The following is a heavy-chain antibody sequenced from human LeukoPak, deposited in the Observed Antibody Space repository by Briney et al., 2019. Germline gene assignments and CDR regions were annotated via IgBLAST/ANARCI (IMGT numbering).Heavy chain of an antibody. D-gene: IGHD1-26*01. Sequence: SETLSLTCTVSGYSISSGYYWGWIRQPPGKGMEWIGSIYHSGSTYYNPSLKSRVTISVDTSKNQFSLKLSSVTAADTAVYYCARGGVLANDYWGQGTLVTVSS. J-gene: IGHJ4*02. CDR1: GYSISSGYY. CDR2: IYHSGST. V-gene: IGHV4-38-2*02. CDR3: ARGGVLANDY.